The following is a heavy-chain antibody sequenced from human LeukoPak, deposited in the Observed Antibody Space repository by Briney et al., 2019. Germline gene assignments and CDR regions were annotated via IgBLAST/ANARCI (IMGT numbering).Heavy chain of an antibody. V-gene: IGHV3-7*03. Sequence: GGSLRLSCAASGFAFSSYWMSWVRQAPGKGLEWVANIKQDGSEKYYVDSVKGRFTISRDNAKNSLYLQMNSLRAEDTALYYCAKLTVGCSGGSCSFGAAFDIWGQGTMVTVSS. CDR1: GFAFSSYW. CDR2: IKQDGSEK. D-gene: IGHD2-15*01. CDR3: AKLTVGCSGGSCSFGAAFDI. J-gene: IGHJ3*02.